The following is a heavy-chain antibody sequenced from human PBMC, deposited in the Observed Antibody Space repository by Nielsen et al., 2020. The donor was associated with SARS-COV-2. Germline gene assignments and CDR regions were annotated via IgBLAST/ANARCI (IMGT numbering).Heavy chain of an antibody. CDR1: GFNFSSYD. J-gene: IGHJ4*02. CDR3: ARAAGTAIDY. D-gene: IGHD5-18*01. CDR2: IDTSGDT. Sequence: GGSLRLPCAASGFNFSSYDILWVRQATGKGLEWVSTIDTSGDTFYPDSVKGRFTVSRENAKNSLFLQMNSLRVGDTAVYYCARAAGTAIDYWGQGALVTVSS. V-gene: IGHV3-13*04.